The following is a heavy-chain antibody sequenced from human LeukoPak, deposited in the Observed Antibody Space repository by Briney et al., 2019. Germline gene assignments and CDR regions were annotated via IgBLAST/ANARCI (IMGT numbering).Heavy chain of an antibody. CDR1: GDSITGFY. Sequence: SETLSLTCTVSGDSITGFYWSWIRQPPGEGLEWIGYIYSSGSTYYNPSLKSRVTISVDTSKNQFSLELSSVTAADTAFYYCTRRRWTFDYWGQGTLVTVSS. D-gene: IGHD3/OR15-3a*01. CDR3: TRRRWTFDY. J-gene: IGHJ4*02. CDR2: IYSSGST. V-gene: IGHV4-59*08.